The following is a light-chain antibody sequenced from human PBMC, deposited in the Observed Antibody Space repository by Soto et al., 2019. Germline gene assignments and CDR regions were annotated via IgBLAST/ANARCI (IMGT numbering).Light chain of an antibody. CDR1: QSVSRN. CDR2: GAS. Sequence: IVMTQSPATLSVSPGERATLSCRASQSVSRNLAWYQQKPGQAPRLLIYGASNRATGIPARFSGSGSGTEFTLTISSLQSEDFAVYYCQQYNNWPPWIAFGQGTRLEIK. V-gene: IGKV3-15*01. CDR3: QQYNNWPPWIA. J-gene: IGKJ5*01.